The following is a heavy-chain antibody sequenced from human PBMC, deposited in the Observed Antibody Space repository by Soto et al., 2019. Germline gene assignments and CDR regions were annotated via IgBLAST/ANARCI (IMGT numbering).Heavy chain of an antibody. CDR3: AGRKGYGDYGWEFAY. D-gene: IGHD4-17*01. CDR2: ISYDGSNK. J-gene: IGHJ4*02. V-gene: IGHV3-30-3*01. Sequence: QVQLVESGGGVVQPGRSLRLSCAASGFTFSSYAMHWVRQAPGKGLEWVAVISYDGSNKYYADSVKGRFTISRDNSKNTLYLQMNSLRAQDTAVYYCAGRKGYGDYGWEFAYWGQGPLVTVSS. CDR1: GFTFSSYA.